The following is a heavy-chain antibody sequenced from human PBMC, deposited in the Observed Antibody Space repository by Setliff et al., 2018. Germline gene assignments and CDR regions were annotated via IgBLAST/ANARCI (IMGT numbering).Heavy chain of an antibody. D-gene: IGHD2-21*01. Sequence: PGGSLRLSCAASGFTFSTYRMHWVRQAPGKGLEWVAVIWHDGGNKYHADSVKGRFTVSRDNAKDSLYLQMDSLRVEDTAVYYCARGVIPGSYWGQGTLVTVSS. J-gene: IGHJ4*02. CDR2: IWHDGGNK. CDR3: ARGVIPGSY. V-gene: IGHV3-33*08. CDR1: GFTFSTYR.